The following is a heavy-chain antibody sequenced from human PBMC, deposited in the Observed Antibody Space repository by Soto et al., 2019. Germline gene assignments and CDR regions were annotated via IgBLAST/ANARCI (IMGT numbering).Heavy chain of an antibody. J-gene: IGHJ4*02. CDR1: GFTFSSYG. CDR3: ARDTYYYDSSGYYYAS. V-gene: IGHV3-30*03. Sequence: QVQLEESGGGVVQPGRSLRLSCAASGFTFSSYGMHWVRQAPDKGLEWVALMSSDGSNKYYADSVKGRFAISRDNSKNTLYLQMNSLRAEDTAVYYCARDTYYYDSSGYYYASWGQGTLVTVS. CDR2: MSSDGSNK. D-gene: IGHD3-22*01.